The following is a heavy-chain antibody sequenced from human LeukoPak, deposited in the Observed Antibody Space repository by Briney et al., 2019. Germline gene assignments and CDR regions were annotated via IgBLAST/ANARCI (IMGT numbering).Heavy chain of an antibody. Sequence: GGSLRLSCAASGLSVSDNYMTWVRQAPGKGLDWVSIIYPNGRTYYADSVKRRYTISRDNSKSTLNLQMNSLRVEDTAVYYCARAWTGDYWGQGTLVTVSS. CDR2: IYPNGRT. V-gene: IGHV3-53*01. D-gene: IGHD3/OR15-3a*01. J-gene: IGHJ4*02. CDR1: GLSVSDNY. CDR3: ARAWTGDY.